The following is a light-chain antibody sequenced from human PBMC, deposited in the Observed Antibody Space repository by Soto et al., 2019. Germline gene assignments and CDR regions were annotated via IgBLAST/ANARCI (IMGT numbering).Light chain of an antibody. CDR3: CSYAGVLTYAL. V-gene: IGLV2-23*02. Sequence: QSVLTQPASVSGSPRQSITISCTGASSDVGSYNLVSWYQHHPGKAPKLIIYDVTMRPSGVSTRFSGSKSGNTASLTISGLQPEDEADYYCCSYAGVLTYALFGGGTQLTVL. J-gene: IGLJ3*02. CDR1: SSDVGSYNL. CDR2: DVT.